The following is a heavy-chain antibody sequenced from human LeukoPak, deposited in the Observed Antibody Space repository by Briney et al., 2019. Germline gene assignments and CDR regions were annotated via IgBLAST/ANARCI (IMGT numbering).Heavy chain of an antibody. Sequence: SETLSLTCTVSGGSISSGGYYWSWIRQPPGKGLEWIGYIYHSGSTYYNPSLKSRVTISVDRSKNQFSLKLSSVTAADTAVYYCARSWAGMYYPFYYFDYWGQGSLVTVSS. J-gene: IGHJ4*02. V-gene: IGHV4-30-2*01. D-gene: IGHD2-8*01. CDR3: ARSWAGMYYPFYYFDY. CDR2: IYHSGST. CDR1: GGSISSGGYY.